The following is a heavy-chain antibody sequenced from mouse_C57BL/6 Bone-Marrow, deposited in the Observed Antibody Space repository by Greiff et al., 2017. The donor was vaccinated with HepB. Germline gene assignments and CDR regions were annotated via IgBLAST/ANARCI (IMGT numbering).Heavy chain of an antibody. CDR3: ASCEFITAVVTFYYFDY. J-gene: IGHJ2*01. CDR1: GYAFSSSW. V-gene: IGHV1-82*01. CDR2: IYPGDGNT. Sequence: VQLQQSGPELVKPGASVKISCKASGYAFSSSWMNWVKQRPGKGLEWIGRIYPGDGNTNYNGKFKGKATLTADKSSSTAYMQLSSLTSEDSAVYFCASCEFITAVVTFYYFDYWGQGTTLTVSS. D-gene: IGHD1-1*01.